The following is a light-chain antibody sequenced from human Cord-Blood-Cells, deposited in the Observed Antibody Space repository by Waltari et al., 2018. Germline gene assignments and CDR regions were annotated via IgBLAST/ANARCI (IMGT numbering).Light chain of an antibody. CDR1: KLGDKY. J-gene: IGLJ1*01. CDR2: QDS. CDR3: QAWHSSTYV. Sequence: SYELTQPPSVSVSPGQTASITCSGDKLGDKYACWYQQKPGQSPVLVIYQDSKRPSGFAERFSGSNSGNTATLTISGTQAMDEADYDCQAWHSSTYVFGTGTKVTVV. V-gene: IGLV3-1*01.